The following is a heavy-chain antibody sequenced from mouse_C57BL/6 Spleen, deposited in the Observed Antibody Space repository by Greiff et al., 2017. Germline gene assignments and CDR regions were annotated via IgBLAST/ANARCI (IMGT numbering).Heavy chain of an antibody. CDR3: AREVTMVFDY. D-gene: IGHD1-1*02. Sequence: QVQLQQSGPGLVQPSPSLSITCTVSGFSLTSYGVHWVRQSPGKGLEWLGVIWSGGSTANNAAFISRLSISKDNSKSQVFFKMNSLQADDTSIYYCAREVTMVFDYWGQGTTLTVSS. J-gene: IGHJ2*01. CDR1: GFSLTSYG. CDR2: IWSGGST. V-gene: IGHV2-2*01.